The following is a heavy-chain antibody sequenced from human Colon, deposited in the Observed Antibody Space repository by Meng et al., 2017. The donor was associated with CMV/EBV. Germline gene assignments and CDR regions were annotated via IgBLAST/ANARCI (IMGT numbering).Heavy chain of an antibody. CDR2: IYSSGST. CDR3: AKGRARNDYWFDP. Sequence: LQECGPGLVKSSETLSLTCIFPGDSISNYYWSWIRQSPGKGLEWIGYIYSSGSTNYNPSLKSRVTISIDTSKNQFSLKLTSVTAADTAVYYCAKGRARNDYWFDPWGQGTLVTVSS. V-gene: IGHV4-59*01. J-gene: IGHJ5*02. D-gene: IGHD4/OR15-4a*01. CDR1: GDSISNYY.